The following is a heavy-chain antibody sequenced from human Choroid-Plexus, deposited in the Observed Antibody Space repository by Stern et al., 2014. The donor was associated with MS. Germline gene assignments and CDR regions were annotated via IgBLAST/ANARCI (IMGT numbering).Heavy chain of an antibody. J-gene: IGHJ5*02. Sequence: QVQLVESGGGVVQPGRPLRLSCVASGFTLGSCAMHWVRQAPGKGLEWVAGVSYDGSNKYYADSVKGRFTISRANSQNTLYMQMSSLRPEDTAVYYCAKDRQYLTYFFDHWGQGSLVTVSS. CDR3: AKDRQYLTYFFDH. V-gene: IGHV3-30*18. CDR1: GFTLGSCA. CDR2: VSYDGSNK. D-gene: IGHD2/OR15-2a*01.